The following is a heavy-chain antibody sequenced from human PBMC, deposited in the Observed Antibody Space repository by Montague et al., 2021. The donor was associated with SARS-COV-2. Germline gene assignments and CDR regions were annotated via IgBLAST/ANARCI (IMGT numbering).Heavy chain of an antibody. Sequence: ALVKPTQTLTLTCTFSGFSLTTTGVAVGWFRQPPGKALEWLAPIYWDDDKRYTPSLESRLTITKDTSTNQVVLTMTNMDPVDTGTYFCAHRGYCSAGTCSRLFDPWGQGTMVIVSS. V-gene: IGHV2-5*02. J-gene: IGHJ5*02. CDR2: IYWDDDK. CDR3: AHRGYCSAGTCSRLFDP. D-gene: IGHD2-15*01. CDR1: GFSLTTTGVA.